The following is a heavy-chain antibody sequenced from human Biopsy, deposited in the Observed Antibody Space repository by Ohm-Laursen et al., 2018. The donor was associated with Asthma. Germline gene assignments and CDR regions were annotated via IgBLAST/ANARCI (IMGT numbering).Heavy chain of an antibody. CDR2: VYWTGST. D-gene: IGHD6-19*01. Sequence: PGTLSLPYSVYGGSISRFYWSWIRQSPEKGLEWMGDVYWTGSTNYNPSLKSRITMSVDTSKKRMFLELSAVTAADTGIYCCVRAVRNEHWLAPFDYWGQGKPVTVSS. CDR1: GGSISRFY. CDR3: VRAVRNEHWLAPFDY. J-gene: IGHJ4*02. V-gene: IGHV4-59*01.